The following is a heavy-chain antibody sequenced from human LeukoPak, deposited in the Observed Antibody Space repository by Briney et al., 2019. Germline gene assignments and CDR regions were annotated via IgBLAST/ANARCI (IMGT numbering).Heavy chain of an antibody. CDR2: IYHSGST. V-gene: IGHV4-4*02. CDR1: GVSISSSNW. J-gene: IGHJ4*02. D-gene: IGHD3-22*01. CDR3: ARFSDYDSSGYYLYYFDY. Sequence: SGTLSLTYAVSGVSISSSNWWSWVRQPPGKGLEWIGEIYHSGSTNYNPSLKSRVTISVDKSKNQFSLKLSSVTAADTAVYYCARFSDYDSSGYYLYYFDYWGQGTLVTVSS.